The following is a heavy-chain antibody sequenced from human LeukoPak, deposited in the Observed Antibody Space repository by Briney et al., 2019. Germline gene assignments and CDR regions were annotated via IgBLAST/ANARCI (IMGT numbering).Heavy chain of an antibody. J-gene: IGHJ4*02. CDR1: GFTFSSYA. Sequence: GGSLRLSCAASGFTFSSYAMSWVRQAPGKGLEWVSAISGSGGSTYYADSVKGRFTISRDNSKNTLYLRMNSLRAEDTAVYYCAKVGARVYCGGDCYSDYWGQGTLVTVSS. D-gene: IGHD2-21*02. CDR2: ISGSGGST. V-gene: IGHV3-23*01. CDR3: AKVGARVYCGGDCYSDY.